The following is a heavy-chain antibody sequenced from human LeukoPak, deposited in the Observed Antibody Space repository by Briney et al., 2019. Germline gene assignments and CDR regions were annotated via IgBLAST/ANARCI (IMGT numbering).Heavy chain of an antibody. D-gene: IGHD1-26*01. CDR2: LSSGNTM. V-gene: IGHV3-48*02. Sequence: GGSLRLSCAASGFTFSSYGMNWVRQAPGKGLEWVSYLSSGNTMYYADSVKGRFTISRDNAKNSLFLQMISLRDEDTAVYYCARYEVGAFDIWGQGTMVTVSS. CDR3: ARYEVGAFDI. J-gene: IGHJ3*02. CDR1: GFTFSSYG.